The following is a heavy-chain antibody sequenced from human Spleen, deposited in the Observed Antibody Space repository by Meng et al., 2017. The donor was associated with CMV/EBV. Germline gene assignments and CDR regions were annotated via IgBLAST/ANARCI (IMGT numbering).Heavy chain of an antibody. Sequence: GESLKISCAASGFGFSSCDMHWVRQAPGKGLEWVAFIRYDGSNEYYGDAVKGRFIISRDNSKSTLFLQMNSLRTEDAAMYYCAKVMGGFLEYFQSQRLVSYYYGMDAWGQGTMVTVSS. CDR1: GFGFSSCD. D-gene: IGHD3-3*01. V-gene: IGHV3-30*02. CDR3: AKVMGGFLEYFQSQRLVSYYYGMDA. J-gene: IGHJ6*02. CDR2: IRYDGSNE.